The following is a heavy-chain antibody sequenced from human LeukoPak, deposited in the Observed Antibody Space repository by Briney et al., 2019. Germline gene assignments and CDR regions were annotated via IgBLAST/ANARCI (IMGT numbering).Heavy chain of an antibody. D-gene: IGHD3-22*01. V-gene: IGHV3-21*01. CDR3: ARDLAAALYYYDSSGALLGY. J-gene: IGHJ4*02. CDR1: GFTFSSYS. Sequence: PGGSLRLSCAASGFTFSSYSMNWVRQAPGKGLEWVSSISSSSSYTYYADSVKGRFTISRDNAKNSLYLQMNSLRAEDTAVYYCARDLAAALYYYDSSGALLGYWGQGTLVTVSS. CDR2: ISSSSSYT.